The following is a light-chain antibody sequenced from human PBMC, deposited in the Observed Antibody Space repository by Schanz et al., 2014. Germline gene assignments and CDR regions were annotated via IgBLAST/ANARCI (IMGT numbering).Light chain of an antibody. V-gene: IGKV4-1*01. CDR1: QSVLYSSNNKNY. CDR3: QQSFIAPHT. CDR2: WAS. Sequence: DIVMTQSPDSLAVSLGERATINCRSSQSVLYSSNNKNYLAWFQQKPRQPPKLLISWASTRESGVPDRFTGSGSGTDFTLTISSLQPEDTGTYYCQQSFIAPHTFGGGTKVEI. J-gene: IGKJ4*01.